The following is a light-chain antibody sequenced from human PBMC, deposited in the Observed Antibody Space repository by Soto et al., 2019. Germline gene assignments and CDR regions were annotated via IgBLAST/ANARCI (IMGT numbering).Light chain of an antibody. Sequence: VVTQSPASLSVSPGDVVTISCRAGPISSNLAWHQQKPGQAPRLLIYGASKRATGFPARFSGSGSGTDFTLTISSLQSEDFAVYYCQQYNNWPWTFGQGTKVDIK. J-gene: IGKJ1*01. V-gene: IGKV3-15*01. CDR1: PISSN. CDR3: QQYNNWPWT. CDR2: GAS.